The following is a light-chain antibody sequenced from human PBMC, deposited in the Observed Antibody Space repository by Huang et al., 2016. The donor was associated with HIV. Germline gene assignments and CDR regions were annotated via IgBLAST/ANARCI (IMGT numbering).Light chain of an antibody. CDR2: GAS. Sequence: IPLTQSPSSLSASVGDRVTITCRASEGIGNYLAWYQQKPGKAPKLLVYGASRFSGTVSGTHFTLTISSLQPEDFATYYCQQLSTYPRTFGQGTKVEIK. V-gene: IGKV1-9*01. J-gene: IGKJ1*01. CDR1: EGIGNY. CDR3: QQLSTYPRT.